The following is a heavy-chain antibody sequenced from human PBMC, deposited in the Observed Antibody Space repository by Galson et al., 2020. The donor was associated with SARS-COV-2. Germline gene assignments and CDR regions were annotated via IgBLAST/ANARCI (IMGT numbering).Heavy chain of an antibody. V-gene: IGHV4-38-2*01. CDR1: GFSISSGYY. CDR2: TYHSGST. Sequence: SQTLSLTCAVSGFSISSGYYWAWIRQPPGKGLEWIATTYHSGSTYFSPSLKRRVTISVDTSKNQFSLTLTSATAADTAVYYCARVALSYHDYAGRFDYWGQGTLVTVSS. CDR3: ARVALSYHDYAGRFDY. J-gene: IGHJ4*02. D-gene: IGHD5-12*01.